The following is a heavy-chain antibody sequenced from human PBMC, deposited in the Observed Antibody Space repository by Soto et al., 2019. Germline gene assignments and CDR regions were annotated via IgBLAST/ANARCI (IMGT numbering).Heavy chain of an antibody. Sequence: PGGSLRLSCAASGFTFSNYAMSWVRQAPGKGLEWVSAIVGRGGSTYYADSVKGRFTISRDNSKNTLYLQMNSLGAEDTAVYYCAKAIRDQLLCTLDVWGQGTTVTVSS. CDR3: AKAIRDQLLCTLDV. V-gene: IGHV3-23*01. CDR2: IVGRGGST. J-gene: IGHJ6*02. D-gene: IGHD2-2*01. CDR1: GFTFSNYA.